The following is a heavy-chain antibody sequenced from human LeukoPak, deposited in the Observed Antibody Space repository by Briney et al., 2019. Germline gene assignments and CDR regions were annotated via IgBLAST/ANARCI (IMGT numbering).Heavy chain of an antibody. J-gene: IGHJ4*02. CDR1: GFTFSSYW. Sequence: PGGSLRLSCAASGFTFSSYWMHWVRQAPGKGLVWVSRINSDGSSTGYADSVKGRFTISRDNAKNTLYLQMNSLRAEDTAVYYCARGTIWSGYQFDYWGQGTLVTVSS. CDR2: INSDGSST. CDR3: ARGTIWSGYQFDY. V-gene: IGHV3-74*01. D-gene: IGHD3-3*01.